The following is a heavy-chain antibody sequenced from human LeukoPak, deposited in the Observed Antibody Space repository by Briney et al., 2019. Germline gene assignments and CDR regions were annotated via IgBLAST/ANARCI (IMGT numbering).Heavy chain of an antibody. V-gene: IGHV3-66*01. CDR3: ASPDELAGIGGNHYYYYGMDV. CDR2: IYSGGST. D-gene: IGHD1-26*01. CDR1: GFTVSSNY. Sequence: PGGSLRLSCAASGFTVSSNYMSWVRQAPGKGLEWVSVIYSGGSTYYADSVKGRFTISRDNSKNTLYLQMNSLRAEDTAVYYCASPDELAGIGGNHYYYYGMDVWGQGTTVTVSS. J-gene: IGHJ6*02.